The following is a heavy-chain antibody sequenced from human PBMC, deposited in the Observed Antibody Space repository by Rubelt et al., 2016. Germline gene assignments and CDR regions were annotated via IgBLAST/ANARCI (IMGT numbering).Heavy chain of an antibody. CDR2: IYYSGST. CDR3: ATRFSPFGVLKNDY. J-gene: IGHJ4*02. D-gene: IGHD3-3*01. V-gene: IGHV4-39*07. CDR1: GGSISSSSYY. Sequence: TCTVSGGSISSSSYYWGWIRQPPGKGLEWIGSIYYSGSTYYNPSLKSRVTISVDTSKNQFSLKLSSVTAADTAVYYCATRFSPFGVLKNDYWGQGTLVTVSS.